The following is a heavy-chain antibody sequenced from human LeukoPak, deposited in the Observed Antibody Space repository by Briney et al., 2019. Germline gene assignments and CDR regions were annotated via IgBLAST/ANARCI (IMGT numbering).Heavy chain of an antibody. CDR2: IKSKTDGETT. Sequence: PGGSLRLSCAASGFTFNNAWMTWVRRAPGKGLEWVGRIKSKTDGETTDYVAPVKGRFSISRDDSKNMVYLQMNSLKAEDTAVYYCNTGDIWFGDLPYYYYMNVWGKGTTVTVSS. CDR3: NTGDIWFGDLPYYYYMNV. CDR1: GFTFNNAW. D-gene: IGHD3-10*01. V-gene: IGHV3-15*01. J-gene: IGHJ6*03.